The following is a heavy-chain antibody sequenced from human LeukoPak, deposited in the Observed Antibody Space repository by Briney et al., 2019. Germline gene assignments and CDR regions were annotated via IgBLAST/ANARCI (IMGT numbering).Heavy chain of an antibody. D-gene: IGHD1-26*01. CDR2: IYYSGRT. J-gene: IGHJ4*02. CDR3: AREHPSIVGATDYFDY. V-gene: IGHV4-59*01. CDR1: GGSISSYY. Sequence: PSETLSLTCTVSGGSISSYYWSWIRQPPGKGLEWIGYIYYSGRTNYNPSLKRRVTISVDTSKNQFSLKLSSVTAADTAVYYCAREHPSIVGATDYFDYWGQGTLVTVSS.